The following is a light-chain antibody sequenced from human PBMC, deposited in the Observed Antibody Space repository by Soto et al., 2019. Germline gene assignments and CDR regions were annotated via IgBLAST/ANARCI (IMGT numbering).Light chain of an antibody. V-gene: IGKV1-39*01. CDR3: QQSYDTSRT. J-gene: IGKJ1*01. CDR1: QSISNY. Sequence: DIQMTQSPSSLSASFVYRFTITCLASQSISNYLISYQQKQAGHPNLLLHTVSCLKSTVTSECSSSGCGTNFSLIISRLQHEDFAAYYCQQSYDTSRTFGQGTKVDNK. CDR2: TVS.